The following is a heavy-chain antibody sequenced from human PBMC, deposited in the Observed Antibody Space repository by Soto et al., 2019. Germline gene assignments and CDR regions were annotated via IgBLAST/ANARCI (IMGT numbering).Heavy chain of an antibody. CDR1: GFTFSGYP. CDR3: ARGANFHDRSCPDY. CDR2: ISYHGTNK. Sequence: QVQLVESGGGVVQPGTSLRLSCAASGFTFSGYPLHWVRQAPGKGLEWVALISYHGTNKYYADSVKGRFTISRDNFENTLHLQLSFLVPQDTAVYYCARGANFHDRSCPDYWGQGTLVTVSS. V-gene: IGHV3-30-3*01. D-gene: IGHD3-22*01. J-gene: IGHJ4*02.